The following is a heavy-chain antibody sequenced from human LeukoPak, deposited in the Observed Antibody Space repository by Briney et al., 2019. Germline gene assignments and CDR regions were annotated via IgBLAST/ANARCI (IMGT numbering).Heavy chain of an antibody. CDR3: ARGVGYCTNGVCYVFDY. CDR1: GYSISSGYY. D-gene: IGHD2-8*01. Sequence: SETLSLTCTVSGYSISSGYYWGWIRQPPGKGLEWIGSIYHSGGTYYNPSLKSRVTISVDTSKNQFSLKLSSVTAADTAVYYCARGVGYCTNGVCYVFDYWGQGTLVTVSS. J-gene: IGHJ4*02. CDR2: IYHSGGT. V-gene: IGHV4-38-2*02.